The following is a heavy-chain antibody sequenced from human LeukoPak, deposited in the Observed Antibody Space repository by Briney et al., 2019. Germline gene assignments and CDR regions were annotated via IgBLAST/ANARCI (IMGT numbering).Heavy chain of an antibody. CDR1: GFTVSSNY. V-gene: IGHV3-53*01. Sequence: GGSLRLSCAASGFTVSSNYMSWVRQAPGKGLEWVSVIYSGGSTYYADSVKGRFTISRDNSKNTLYLQMNSLRAEDTAVYYCARENSGSYHELDYWGQGTLVTVSS. D-gene: IGHD1-26*01. CDR3: ARENSGSYHELDY. J-gene: IGHJ4*02. CDR2: IYSGGST.